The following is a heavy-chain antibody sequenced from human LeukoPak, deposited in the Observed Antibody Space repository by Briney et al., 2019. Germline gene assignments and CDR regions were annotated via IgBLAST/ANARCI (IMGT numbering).Heavy chain of an antibody. Sequence: GGSLRLSCAASRFTFSTYWMHWVRQAPGKGLVWVSRINSDGSSTDYADSVKGRFTISRDNSRNTVYLQMNSLRAEDTAVYYCANDLGWIQLNLGRGQGTLVTVSS. V-gene: IGHV3-74*01. CDR2: INSDGSST. CDR1: RFTFSTYW. J-gene: IGHJ4*02. D-gene: IGHD5-18*01. CDR3: ANDLGWIQLNLG.